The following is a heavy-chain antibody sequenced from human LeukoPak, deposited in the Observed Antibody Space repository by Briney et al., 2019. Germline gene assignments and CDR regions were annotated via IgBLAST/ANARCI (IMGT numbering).Heavy chain of an antibody. CDR1: GFTFSNAW. V-gene: IGHV3-15*01. CDR2: IKSKTDGGTT. CDR3: TTEVGYCSSTSCYSFDY. D-gene: IGHD2-2*02. J-gene: IGHJ4*02. Sequence: GGSLRLSCAASGFTFSNAWMSWVRQAPGKGLEWVGRIKSKTDGGTTDYAAPVKGRFTISRDDSKNTLYLQMNSLKTEGTAVYYCTTEVGYCSSTSCYSFDYWGQGTLVTVSS.